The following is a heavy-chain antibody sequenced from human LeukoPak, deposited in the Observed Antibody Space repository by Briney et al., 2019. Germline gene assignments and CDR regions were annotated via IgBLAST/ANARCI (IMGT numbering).Heavy chain of an antibody. D-gene: IGHD1-26*01. CDR1: GGSITSSSYY. Sequence: SETLSLTCTVSGGSITSSSYYWGWIRQPPGKGLEWIGTIYYSGSTYYNPSLKSRATISADTSKNQFSLKLSSVTAADTAVYYCARGAGATDYWGQGTLVTVSS. J-gene: IGHJ4*02. V-gene: IGHV4-39*07. CDR2: IYYSGST. CDR3: ARGAGATDY.